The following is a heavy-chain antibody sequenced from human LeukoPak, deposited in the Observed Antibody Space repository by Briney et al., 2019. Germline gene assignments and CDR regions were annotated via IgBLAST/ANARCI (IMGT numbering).Heavy chain of an antibody. CDR2: IYYGGTN. Sequence: PSETLSLTCTVSGGSISSWTYYWGWIRQPPGKGLEWIGTIYYGGTNYYNPSLKSRVTISVDTFKNPFSLKLNSVTAADTAVYYCAYGSNSAADHWGQGTLVTVSS. J-gene: IGHJ4*02. CDR1: GGSISSWTYY. CDR3: AYGSNSAADH. V-gene: IGHV4-39*01. D-gene: IGHD4-23*01.